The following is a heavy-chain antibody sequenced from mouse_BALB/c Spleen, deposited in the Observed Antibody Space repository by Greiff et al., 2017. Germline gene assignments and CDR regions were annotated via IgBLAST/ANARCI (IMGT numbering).Heavy chain of an antibody. V-gene: IGHV7-3*02. CDR3: ARGNYRAWFAY. J-gene: IGHJ3*01. D-gene: IGHD2-14*01. CDR1: GFTFTDYY. Sequence: EVQLVESGGGLVQPGGSLRLSCATSGFTFTDYYMSWVRQPPGKALEWLGFIRNKANGYTTEYSASVKGRFTISRDNSQSILYLQMNTLRAEDSATYYYARGNYRAWFAYWGQGTLVTVSA. CDR2: IRNKANGYTT.